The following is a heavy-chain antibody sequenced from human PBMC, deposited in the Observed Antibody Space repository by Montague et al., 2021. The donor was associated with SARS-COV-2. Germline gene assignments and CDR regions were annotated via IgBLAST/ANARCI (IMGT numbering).Heavy chain of an antibody. CDR2: INHSGST. D-gene: IGHD1-26*01. Sequence: SETLSLTCADYSGSFSGYYWSWIRQPPGKGLEWIGEINHSGSTNYNPSLKSRVTISVDTSKNQFSLKLSSVTAADTAVYYCARGRVVGALAFYYYYGMDVWGQGTTVTVSS. CDR1: SGSFSGYY. J-gene: IGHJ6*02. CDR3: ARGRVVGALAFYYYYGMDV. V-gene: IGHV4-34*01.